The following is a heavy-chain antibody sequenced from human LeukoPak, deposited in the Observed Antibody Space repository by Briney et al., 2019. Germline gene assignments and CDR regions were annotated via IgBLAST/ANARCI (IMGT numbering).Heavy chain of an antibody. D-gene: IGHD2-21*02. CDR2: ICGSGGST. CDR1: GFTFSSDA. Sequence: GGSLRLSCAASGFTFSSDAMSWVRQAPGKGLEWVSAICGSGGSTYYADSVKGRFTISRDNSKNTLSLQMNSLRAEDTAVYYCAKNIVVVTAPPGAFDLWGQGTMVPVSS. J-gene: IGHJ3*01. CDR3: AKNIVVVTAPPGAFDL. V-gene: IGHV3-23*01.